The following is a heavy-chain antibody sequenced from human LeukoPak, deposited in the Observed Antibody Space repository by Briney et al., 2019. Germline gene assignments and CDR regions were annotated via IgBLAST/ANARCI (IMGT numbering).Heavy chain of an antibody. CDR2: IRNKAYGGTT. D-gene: IGHD3-10*01. CDR3: TRQSYGSGSYYIGY. CDR1: GFTFKNAW. Sequence: TGGSLRLSCAVSGFTFKNAWMSWVRQAPGKGLEWVGFIRNKAYGGTTEYAASVKGRFTISRDDSKSVAYLQMNGLKTEDTAMYYCTRQSYGSGSYYIGYWGQGTLVTVSS. V-gene: IGHV3-49*04. J-gene: IGHJ4*02.